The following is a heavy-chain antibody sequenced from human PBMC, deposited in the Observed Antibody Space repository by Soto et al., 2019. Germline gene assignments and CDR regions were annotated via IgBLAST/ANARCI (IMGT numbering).Heavy chain of an antibody. CDR1: GGTFSSYA. J-gene: IGHJ6*02. Sequence: QVQLVQSGAEVKKPGSSVKVSCTASGGTFSSYAISWVRQAPGQGLEWMGGIIPIFGTANYAQKFQGRVTITADESTSTAYMELSSLRSEDTAVYYCASRIKGDRFGELIPLLYGMDVWGQGTTVTVSS. V-gene: IGHV1-69*01. D-gene: IGHD3-10*01. CDR2: IIPIFGTA. CDR3: ASRIKGDRFGELIPLLYGMDV.